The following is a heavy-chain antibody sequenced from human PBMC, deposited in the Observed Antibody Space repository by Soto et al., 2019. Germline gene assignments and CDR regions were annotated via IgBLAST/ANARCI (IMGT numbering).Heavy chain of an antibody. D-gene: IGHD6-13*01. CDR1: GGSFSGYY. Sequence: QVQLQQWGAGLLKPSETLSLTCAVYGGSFSGYYWSWIRQPPGKGLEWIGEINHSGSTNYNPSLKSRVTIPVDTSKNQCSLKLSSVTAADTAVYYCAREPVGYSSSWYVDYYFDYWGQGTLVTVSS. J-gene: IGHJ4*02. CDR2: INHSGST. CDR3: AREPVGYSSSWYVDYYFDY. V-gene: IGHV4-34*01.